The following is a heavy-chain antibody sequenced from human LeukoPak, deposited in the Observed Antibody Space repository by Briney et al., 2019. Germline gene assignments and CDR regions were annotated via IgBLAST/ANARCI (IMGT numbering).Heavy chain of an antibody. Sequence: SETLSLTCTVSGASMSSYSRSWVRQPPGKGLEWIGSIYYSGNTNYNPSLKSRVTISGDTSKNQFSLKLSSVTAADTAGYYCARDRDTMVRGVIIGNWFDPWGQGTLVTVSS. D-gene: IGHD3-10*01. V-gene: IGHV4-59*12. CDR2: IYYSGNT. CDR1: GASMSSYS. J-gene: IGHJ5*02. CDR3: ARDRDTMVRGVIIGNWFDP.